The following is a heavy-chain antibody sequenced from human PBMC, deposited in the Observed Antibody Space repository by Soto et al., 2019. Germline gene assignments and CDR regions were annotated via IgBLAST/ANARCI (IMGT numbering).Heavy chain of an antibody. CDR1: GHTLTELS. D-gene: IGHD4-17*01. Sequence: AAVKVSCKISGHTLTELSIHWVRQAPGQGLEWMGWINPNNGGTNYVQKFQDRVTMTRDTSITTAYMELSGLRSDDTAVYYCARDPGPYGDYSYWGQGTLVTVS. CDR3: ARDPGPYGDYSY. J-gene: IGHJ4*02. V-gene: IGHV1-2*02. CDR2: INPNNGGT.